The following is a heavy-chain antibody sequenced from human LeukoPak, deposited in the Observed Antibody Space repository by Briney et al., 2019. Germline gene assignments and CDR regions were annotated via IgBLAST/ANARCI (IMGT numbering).Heavy chain of an antibody. V-gene: IGHV3-7*01. CDR3: TRIGYSSSSIDY. CDR2: INQDGSVK. D-gene: IGHD6-6*01. J-gene: IGHJ4*02. Sequence: GGSLRLSCAASGFTFSSYWMTWVRQAPGRGLEWVANINQDGSVKYYVDSLKGRFTISRDNAKNSQYLQMNSLRPEDTAVYYCTRIGYSSSSIDYWGQGTLVTVSS. CDR1: GFTFSSYW.